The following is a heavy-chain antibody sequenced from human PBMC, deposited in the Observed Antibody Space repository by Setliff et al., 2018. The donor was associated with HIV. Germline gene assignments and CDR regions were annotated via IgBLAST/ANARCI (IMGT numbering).Heavy chain of an antibody. D-gene: IGHD1-26*01. J-gene: IGHJ4*02. Sequence: ASVKVSCKASGYTFGNSGMHWMRQAPGQRPEWMGCINGGSGRTEYSPKFQSRVTIIRDTFASTAYMELRSLRFDDTAIYYCARDLFRRVGPFQPPGYWGQGTLVTVSS. CDR1: GYTFGNSG. CDR2: INGGSGRT. V-gene: IGHV1-3*01. CDR3: ARDLFRRVGPFQPPGY.